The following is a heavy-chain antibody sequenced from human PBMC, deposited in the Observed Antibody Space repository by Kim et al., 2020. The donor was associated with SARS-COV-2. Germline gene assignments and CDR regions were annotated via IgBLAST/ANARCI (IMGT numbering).Heavy chain of an antibody. Sequence: GGSLRLSCAASGFTFSNAWMSWVRQAPGKGLEWVGRIKSKTDGGTTDYAAPVKGRFTTSRDDSKNTLYLQMNSLKTEDTAVYYCTTSSMGWIQIWLGLDYYGMDVWGQGTTVTVSS. CDR1: GFTFSNAW. J-gene: IGHJ6*02. D-gene: IGHD5-18*01. V-gene: IGHV3-15*01. CDR2: IKSKTDGGTT. CDR3: TTSSMGWIQIWLGLDYYGMDV.